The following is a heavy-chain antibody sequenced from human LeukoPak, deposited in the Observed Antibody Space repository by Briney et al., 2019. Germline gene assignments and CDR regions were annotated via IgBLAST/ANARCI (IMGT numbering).Heavy chain of an antibody. V-gene: IGHV3-64D*09. Sequence: PGGSLRLSCSASGFTFNSYAIHWVRQAPGKGLEYVSSIGTTGISTYYADSVTGRFTISRDNSKNSLYLQMSSLRAEDTAVYYCVKGQEVVYAPTFDYWGQGTLVTVSS. CDR2: IGTTGIST. CDR3: VKGQEVVYAPTFDY. D-gene: IGHD2-8*02. CDR1: GFTFNSYA. J-gene: IGHJ4*02.